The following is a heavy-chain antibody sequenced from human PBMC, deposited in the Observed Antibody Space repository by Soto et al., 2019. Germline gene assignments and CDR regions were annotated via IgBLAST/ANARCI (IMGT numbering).Heavy chain of an antibody. V-gene: IGHV3-30*18. J-gene: IGHJ6*02. CDR1: GFTLSRKG. Sequence: GGFLRLSCAAAGFTLSRKGMHWVRRAPGKGLEWVAVISYDGSNKYYGDSVKGRFTISRDNSKNTVYLQMNRLRAEDTAVYYCAKDALTVAGPQRGSLDVWGQGTTVTVSS. CDR3: AKDALTVAGPQRGSLDV. D-gene: IGHD6-19*01. CDR2: ISYDGSNK.